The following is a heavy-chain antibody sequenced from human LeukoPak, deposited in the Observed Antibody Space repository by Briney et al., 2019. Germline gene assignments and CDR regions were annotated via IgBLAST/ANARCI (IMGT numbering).Heavy chain of an antibody. D-gene: IGHD6-19*01. J-gene: IGHJ4*02. Sequence: SETLSLTCTVSGGSISSYYWRWIRQPPGKGLEWIGYIYYSGSTNYNPSLKSRVTISVDTSKNQFSLKLSSVTAADTAVYYCARVQYSSGWHPFDYWGQGTLVTVSS. CDR2: IYYSGST. V-gene: IGHV4-59*01. CDR1: GGSISSYY. CDR3: ARVQYSSGWHPFDY.